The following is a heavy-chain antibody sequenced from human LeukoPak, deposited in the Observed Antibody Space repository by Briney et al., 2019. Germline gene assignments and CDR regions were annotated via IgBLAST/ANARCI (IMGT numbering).Heavy chain of an antibody. CDR3: ARARTGLANDAFDI. V-gene: IGHV1-2*02. Sequence: ASVKVSCKASGYTFTGYYMHWVRQAPGQGLEWMGWINPNSGGTNYAQKFQGRVTMTRDTSISTAYMELSRLRSDDTAVYYCARARTGLANDAFDIRGQGTMVTVSS. J-gene: IGHJ3*02. CDR1: GYTFTGYY. CDR2: INPNSGGT. D-gene: IGHD6-19*01.